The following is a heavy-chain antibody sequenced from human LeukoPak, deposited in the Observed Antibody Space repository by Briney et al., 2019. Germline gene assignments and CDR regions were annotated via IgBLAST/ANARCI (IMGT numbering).Heavy chain of an antibody. CDR1: GFTFSSYG. CDR2: ISGSGGST. V-gene: IGHV3-23*01. J-gene: IGHJ4*02. Sequence: GGSLRLSCAASGFTFSSYGMSWVRQAPGKGLEWVSAISGSGGSTYYADSVKGRFTISRDNSKNTLYLQMNSLRAEDTAVYYCAKDMWDIVVVPAAMGSSPLDYWGQGTLVTVSS. D-gene: IGHD2-2*01. CDR3: AKDMWDIVVVPAAMGSSPLDY.